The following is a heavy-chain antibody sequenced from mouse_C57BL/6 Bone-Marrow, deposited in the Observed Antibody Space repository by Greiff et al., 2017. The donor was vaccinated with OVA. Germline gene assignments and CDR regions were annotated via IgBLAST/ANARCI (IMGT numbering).Heavy chain of an antibody. CDR2: ISYDGSN. CDR3: ARADYSIFDY. CDR1: GYSITSGYY. D-gene: IGHD2-5*01. J-gene: IGHJ2*01. Sequence: EVQLQESGPGLVKPSQSLSLTCSVTGYSITSGYYWNWIRQFPGNKLEWMGYISYDGSNNYNPSLKNRISITRDTSKNQFFLKLNSVTTEDTATYYCARADYSIFDYWGQGTTLTVSS. V-gene: IGHV3-6*01.